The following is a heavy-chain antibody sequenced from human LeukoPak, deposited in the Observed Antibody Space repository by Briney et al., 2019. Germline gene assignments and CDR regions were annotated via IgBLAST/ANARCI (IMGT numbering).Heavy chain of an antibody. V-gene: IGHV3-23*01. D-gene: IGHD3-9*01. CDR1: GFTFSSYA. CDR3: AKLGPYYDILTGYYPNYDAFAI. Sequence: GGCLRLSCAASGFTFSSYAMTWVREAPGKGLGRGSGFSGSGGSRYYADSVRGRFTIPRDNSKTTLYLQRNSVRAEDTALSYCAKLGPYYDILTGYYPNYDAFAIWGQGTMVTVSS. J-gene: IGHJ3*02. CDR2: FSGSGGSR.